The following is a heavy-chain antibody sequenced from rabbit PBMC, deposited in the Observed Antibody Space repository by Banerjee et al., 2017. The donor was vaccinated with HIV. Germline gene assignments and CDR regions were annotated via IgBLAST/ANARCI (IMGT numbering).Heavy chain of an antibody. Sequence: QEQLQESGGGLFQPGGSPTLTCKASGFDFSSNAMCWVRQAPGEGLEWIACINTSSGNTVYASWAKGRFTISKTSSTTVTLQMTSLTAADTATYFCARDLSGVIGWNLNLWGQGTLVTVS. CDR2: INTSSGNT. CDR1: GFDFSSNA. V-gene: IGHV1S45*01. D-gene: IGHD1-1*01. J-gene: IGHJ4*01. CDR3: ARDLSGVIGWNLNL.